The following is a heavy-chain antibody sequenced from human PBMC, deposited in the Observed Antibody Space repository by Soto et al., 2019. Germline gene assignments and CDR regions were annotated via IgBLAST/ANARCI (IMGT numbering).Heavy chain of an antibody. CDR2: IYWDDEK. V-gene: IGHV2-5*02. D-gene: IGHD3-3*01. J-gene: IGHJ4*02. CDR3: AHRVLRTVFGLVTTTAIYFDF. Sequence: QITLNESGPTLVKPTETLTLTCTFSGFSLSTSGVGVGWIRQSPGKAPEWLALIYWDDEKRYSASLKSRLTISQDTSKNQVVLTMANVDPADTATYHCAHRVLRTVFGLVTTTAIYFDFWGQGTPVAVSS. CDR1: GFSLSTSGVG.